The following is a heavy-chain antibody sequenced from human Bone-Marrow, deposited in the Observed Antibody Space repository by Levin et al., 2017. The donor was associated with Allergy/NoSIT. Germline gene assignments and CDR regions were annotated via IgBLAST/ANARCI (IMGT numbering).Heavy chain of an antibody. D-gene: IGHD6-13*01. J-gene: IGHJ6*02. Sequence: GGSLRLSCTASEFMFSNYWMHWVRQAPGEGLVWVSRINPDGGRTNYADSVKGRFTISRDNAKQTLYLQMNSLRAEDTGLYYGTRDRVAAAGNFGMDVWGRGTTVTVSS. CDR1: EFMFSNYW. CDR2: INPDGGRT. CDR3: TRDRVAAAGNFGMDV. V-gene: IGHV3-74*01.